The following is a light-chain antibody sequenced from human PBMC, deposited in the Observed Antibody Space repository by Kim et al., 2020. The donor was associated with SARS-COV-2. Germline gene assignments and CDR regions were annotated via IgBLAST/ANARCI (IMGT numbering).Light chain of an antibody. V-gene: IGKV1-12*01. Sequence: IQLTQSPSSVSASVGDRVTITCRASQDINTWLGWYQQKPGKAPKLMIYGVSNLQSGVPSRFSGSGSGTDFTLTISRLQPDDCATYYCQQANSFPPWTFGQGTKVDIK. CDR2: GVS. CDR3: QQANSFPPWT. J-gene: IGKJ1*01. CDR1: QDINTW.